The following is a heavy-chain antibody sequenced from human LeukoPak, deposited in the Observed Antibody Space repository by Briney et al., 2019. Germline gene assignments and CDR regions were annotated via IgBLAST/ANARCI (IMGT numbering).Heavy chain of an antibody. V-gene: IGHV3-30*02. CDR2: IRYDGSNK. J-gene: IGHJ6*03. CDR3: AKDLGCSSTSCYYYYYMDV. Sequence: HPGRSLRLSCAASGFTFSSYGMHWVRQAPGKGLEWVAFIRYDGSNKYYADSVKGRFTISRDNSKNTLYLQMNSLRAEDTAVYYCAKDLGCSSTSCYYYYYMDVWGKGTTVTISS. CDR1: GFTFSSYG. D-gene: IGHD2-2*01.